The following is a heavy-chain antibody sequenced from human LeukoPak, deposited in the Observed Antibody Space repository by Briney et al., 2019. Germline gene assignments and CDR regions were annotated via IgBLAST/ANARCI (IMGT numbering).Heavy chain of an antibody. V-gene: IGHV1-8*01. CDR3: ARLHWESGGIYFYYYMDV. D-gene: IGHD3-16*01. CDR2: MNPNNGNT. Sequence: ASVKVSCKASGYTFTSYDINWVRQAPGQGLEWMALMNPNNGNTAYARKFQGRVTMTRNTSIGTAYLELSALRSEDTAVYYCARLHWESGGIYFYYYMDVWGKGTTVTVSS. J-gene: IGHJ6*03. CDR1: GYTFTSYD.